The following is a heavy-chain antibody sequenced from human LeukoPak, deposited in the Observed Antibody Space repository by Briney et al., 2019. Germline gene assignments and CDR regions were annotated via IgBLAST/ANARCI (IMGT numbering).Heavy chain of an antibody. D-gene: IGHD6-19*01. J-gene: IGHJ5*01. Sequence: PGGSLRLSCAASGFTFSSYSMNWVRQAPGKGLEWVSSISSSSSYIYYADSVKGRFTISRDNAKNSLYLQMNSLRAEDTVVYYCARSAVTGPGWIDSWGQGTLVTVSS. V-gene: IGHV3-21*01. CDR1: GFTFSSYS. CDR2: ISSSSSYI. CDR3: ARSAVTGPGWIDS.